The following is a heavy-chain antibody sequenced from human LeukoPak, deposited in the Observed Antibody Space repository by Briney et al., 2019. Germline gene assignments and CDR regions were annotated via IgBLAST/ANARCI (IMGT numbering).Heavy chain of an antibody. CDR2: ISTDGSST. Sequence: GGPLRLSCEASGFTFSSNWMYWVRQAPGKGLVWVSRISTDGSSTTYADSVKGRFTISRDNAKNTLYLQMNSLRADETAVSYCARGGGAMVVSWGQGTLVTVSS. CDR1: GFTFSSNW. CDR3: ARGGGAMVVS. J-gene: IGHJ5*02. D-gene: IGHD5-18*01. V-gene: IGHV3-74*01.